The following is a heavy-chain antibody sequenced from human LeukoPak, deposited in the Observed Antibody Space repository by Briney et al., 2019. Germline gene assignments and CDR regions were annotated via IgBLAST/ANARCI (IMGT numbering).Heavy chain of an antibody. CDR1: GFTVSSNY. D-gene: IGHD1-26*01. Sequence: PGGSLRLSCAASGFTVSSNYINWVRQAPGKGLEWVSFISTSSSYIYYADSVKGRFTISRDNARNSVYLQMNSLRAEDTAVYYCARDPGSTQTLHDAFDIWGQGTMVTVSS. V-gene: IGHV3-21*01. CDR2: ISTSSSYI. CDR3: ARDPGSTQTLHDAFDI. J-gene: IGHJ3*02.